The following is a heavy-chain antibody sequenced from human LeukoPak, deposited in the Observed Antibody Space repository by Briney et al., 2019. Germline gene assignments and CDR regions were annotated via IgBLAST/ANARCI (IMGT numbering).Heavy chain of an antibody. V-gene: IGHV3-15*01. CDR3: TTDYYDILTGYYRFDY. CDR2: IKSKTDGGTT. D-gene: IGHD3-9*01. CDR1: GFTFSNAW. J-gene: IGHJ4*02. Sequence: GGSLRLSCAASGFTFSNAWMSWVRQAPGKGLEWVGRIKSKTDGGTTDYAAPVKGRFTISRDDSKNTLYLQMNSLKTEDTAVYYRTTDYYDILTGYYRFDYWGQGTLVTVSS.